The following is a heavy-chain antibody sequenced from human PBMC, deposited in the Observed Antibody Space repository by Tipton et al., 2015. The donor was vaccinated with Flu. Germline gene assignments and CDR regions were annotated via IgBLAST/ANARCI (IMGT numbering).Heavy chain of an antibody. CDR3: ARDQGFGGGMTYDYFAMDV. J-gene: IGHJ6*02. Sequence: TLSLTCTVSDDSITSYYWTWIRQHPGKGLEWIASIYYSGGTYYNPSLESRVTMSVDTSKNQFSLKLSSVTAADTAVYYCARDQGFGGGMTYDYFAMDVWGQGTTVTVSS. V-gene: IGHV4-31*03. CDR1: DDSITSYY. CDR2: IYYSGGT. D-gene: IGHD3-10*01.